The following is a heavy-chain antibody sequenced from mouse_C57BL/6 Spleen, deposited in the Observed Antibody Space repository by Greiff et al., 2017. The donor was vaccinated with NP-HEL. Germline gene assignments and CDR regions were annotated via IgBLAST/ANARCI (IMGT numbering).Heavy chain of an antibody. J-gene: IGHJ3*01. CDR3: ARQNYYDYDSFAY. CDR2: ISGGGGNT. D-gene: IGHD2-4*01. CDR1: GFTFSSYT. Sequence: EVKVVESGGGLVKPGGSLKLSCAASGFTFSSYTMSWVRQTPEKRLEWVATISGGGGNTYYPDSVKGRFTISRDNAKNTLYLQMSSLRSEDTALYYCARQNYYDYDSFAYWGQGTLVTVSA. V-gene: IGHV5-9*01.